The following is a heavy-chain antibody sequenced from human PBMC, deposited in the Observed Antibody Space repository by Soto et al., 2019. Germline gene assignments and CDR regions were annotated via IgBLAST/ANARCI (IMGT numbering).Heavy chain of an antibody. V-gene: IGHV1-69*13. Sequence: ASVKVSCKASGGTFSSYAISWVRQAPGQGLEWMGGIIPIFGTANYAQKFQGRVTITADESTNTAYMELSSLRSEDTAVYYCATLLSEVVPTALDYWGQGTLVTVSS. CDR2: IIPIFGTA. D-gene: IGHD2-21*02. CDR3: ATLLSEVVPTALDY. J-gene: IGHJ4*02. CDR1: GGTFSSYA.